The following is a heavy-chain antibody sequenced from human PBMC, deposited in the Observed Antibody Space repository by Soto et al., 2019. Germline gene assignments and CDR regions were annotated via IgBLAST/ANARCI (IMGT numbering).Heavy chain of an antibody. CDR2: IWYDGSNK. D-gene: IGHD1-26*01. CDR1: GFTFSSYG. V-gene: IGHV3-33*01. J-gene: IGHJ4*02. CDR3: AREVGATDY. Sequence: QVQLVESGGGVVQPGRSLRLSCAASGFTFSSYGMHWVRQAPGKGLEWVADIWYDGSNKYYADSVKGRFTISRDNSKNTLYLQMNSQRAEDTAVYYCAREVGATDYWGQGTLVTVSS.